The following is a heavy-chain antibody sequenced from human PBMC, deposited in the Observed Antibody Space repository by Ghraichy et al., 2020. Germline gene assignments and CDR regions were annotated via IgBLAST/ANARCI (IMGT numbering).Heavy chain of an antibody. CDR3: ARDLWGGIRYFDY. CDR2: INPNSGGT. Sequence: ASVKVSCKASGYTFTGYYMHWVRQAPGQGLEWMGWINPNSGGTNYAQKFQGRITMTRDTSISTAYMELSRLRSDDTAVYYCARDLWGGIRYFDYWGQGTLVTVSS. CDR1: GYTFTGYY. J-gene: IGHJ4*02. D-gene: IGHD3-16*01. V-gene: IGHV1-2*02.